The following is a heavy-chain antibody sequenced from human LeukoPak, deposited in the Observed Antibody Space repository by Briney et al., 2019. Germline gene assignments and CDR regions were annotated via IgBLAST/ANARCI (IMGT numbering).Heavy chain of an antibody. J-gene: IGHJ4*02. CDR3: AREFSYGLPVDY. D-gene: IGHD5-18*01. V-gene: IGHV1-69*04. CDR1: GGTFSSYA. CDR2: IIPILGIA. Sequence: SVKVSCKASGGTFSSYAISWVRQAPGQGLEWMGRIIPILGIANYAQKFQGRVTITADKSTSTAYMELSSLRSEDTAVYYCAREFSYGLPVDYWGQGTLVTVSS.